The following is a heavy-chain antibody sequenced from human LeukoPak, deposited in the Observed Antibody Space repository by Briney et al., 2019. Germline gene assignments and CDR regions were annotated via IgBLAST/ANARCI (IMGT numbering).Heavy chain of an antibody. D-gene: IGHD4-11*01. CDR1: GVSFSTYY. V-gene: IGHV4-4*07. J-gene: IGHJ6*03. CDR2: IYTSGST. CDR3: ARDSTVTTSTIPTYYMDV. Sequence: PSETLSLTCDVSGVSFSTYYWSWIRQSPEKGLEWIGRIYTSGSTNYNPSLKSRVTISVDKSKNQFSLKLSSVTAADTAVYYCARDSTVTTSTIPTYYMDVWGKGTTVTVSS.